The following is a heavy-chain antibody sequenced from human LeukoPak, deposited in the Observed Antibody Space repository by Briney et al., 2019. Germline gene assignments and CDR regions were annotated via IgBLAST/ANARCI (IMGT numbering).Heavy chain of an antibody. CDR1: GFTLGKNY. J-gene: IGHJ6*02. Sequence: PGGSLRLSCTASGFTLGKNYMSWVRPAPGKGLEWVSLLYSRSNPYSADSVKGKFTISRDSSTNTLYLQMNSLRAEDTAVYYCTGYTHKGVWGQGTTVTVSS. CDR3: TGYTHKGV. CDR2: LYSRSNP. V-gene: IGHV3-66*01.